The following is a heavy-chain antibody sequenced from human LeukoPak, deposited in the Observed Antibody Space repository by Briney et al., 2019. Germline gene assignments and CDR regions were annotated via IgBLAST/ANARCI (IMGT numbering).Heavy chain of an antibody. CDR2: IIPIFGTA. CDR3: ARGTKMTP. J-gene: IGHJ5*02. CDR1: GGTFSSYA. V-gene: IGHV1-69*05. Sequence: SVKVSCKASGGTFSSYAISWVRQAPGQGLEWMGGIIPIFGTANYAQKFQGRVTMTRDTSISTAYMELSRLRSDDTAVYYCARGTKMTPWGQGTLVTVSS. D-gene: IGHD2-8*01.